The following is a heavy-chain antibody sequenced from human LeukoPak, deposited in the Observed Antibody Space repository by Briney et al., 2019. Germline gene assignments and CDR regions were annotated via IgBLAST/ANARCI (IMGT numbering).Heavy chain of an antibody. Sequence: SETLSLTCTVSDGAIGGYAWSWVRQPPGKGLEWVGYIYYSADTNYNPSPQSRVTVSVDTSNNHFSLKLTSVTAADTAVYYCVTGPYGSGISNWFDPWGQGTLVIVSS. J-gene: IGHJ5*02. V-gene: IGHV4-59*01. CDR3: VTGPYGSGISNWFDP. D-gene: IGHD3-10*01. CDR1: DGAIGGYA. CDR2: IYYSADT.